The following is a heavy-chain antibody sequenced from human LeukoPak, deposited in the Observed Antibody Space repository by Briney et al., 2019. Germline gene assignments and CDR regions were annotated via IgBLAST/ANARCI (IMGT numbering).Heavy chain of an antibody. D-gene: IGHD6-13*01. J-gene: IGHJ6*03. CDR1: GYTFTSYG. CDR3: ATTYSSSWYGGYYYYYMDV. Sequence: ASVKVSCKASGYTFTSYGISWVRQAPGQGLEWMGWISAYSGNTNYAQKLQGRVTMTTDTSTSTAYTELRSLRSDDTAVYYCATTYSSSWYGGYYYYYMDVWGKGTTVTVSS. CDR2: ISAYSGNT. V-gene: IGHV1-18*01.